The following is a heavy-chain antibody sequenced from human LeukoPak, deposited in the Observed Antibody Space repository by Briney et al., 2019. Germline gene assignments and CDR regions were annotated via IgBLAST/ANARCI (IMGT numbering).Heavy chain of an antibody. V-gene: IGHV3-30*18. J-gene: IGHJ4*02. Sequence: GGSLRLSCAASGFTFSSYGMHWVRQAPGKGLEGVAVISYDGSNKYYADSVKGRFTISRDNSKNTLYLQMNSLRAEDTGVYYCAKEPYVWGSYRTPDYWGQGTLVTVSS. CDR2: ISYDGSNK. CDR1: GFTFSSYG. D-gene: IGHD3-16*02. CDR3: AKEPYVWGSYRTPDY.